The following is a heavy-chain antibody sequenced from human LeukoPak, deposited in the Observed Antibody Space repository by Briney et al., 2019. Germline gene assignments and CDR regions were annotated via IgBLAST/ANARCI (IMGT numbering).Heavy chain of an antibody. D-gene: IGHD5-18*01. J-gene: IGHJ4*02. CDR2: INPNSGGT. CDR1: GYTFTGYY. Sequence: GASVKVSCKASGYTFTGYYMHWVRQAPGQGLEWMGWINPNSGGTNYAQKLQGRVTMTRDTSISTAYMELSRLRSDDTAVYYCARYRRGYSYGMELGYWGQGTLVTVSS. V-gene: IGHV1-2*02. CDR3: ARYRRGYSYGMELGY.